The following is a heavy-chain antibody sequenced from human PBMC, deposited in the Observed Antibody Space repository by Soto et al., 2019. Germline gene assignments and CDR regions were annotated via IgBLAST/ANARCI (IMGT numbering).Heavy chain of an antibody. V-gene: IGHV1-18*01. Sequence: ASVKVSCKASGYTFTSYGISWVRQAPGQGLEWMGWISAYNGNTNYAQKLQGRVTMTTDTSTSTAYMELRSLRSDDTAVYYCAMGYHILVVPAPQTRDAFDIWGQGTMVTVSS. D-gene: IGHD2-2*01. CDR2: ISAYNGNT. J-gene: IGHJ3*02. CDR1: GYTFTSYG. CDR3: AMGYHILVVPAPQTRDAFDI.